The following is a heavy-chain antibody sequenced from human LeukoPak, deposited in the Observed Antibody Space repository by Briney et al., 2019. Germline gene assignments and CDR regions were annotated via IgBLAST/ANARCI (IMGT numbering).Heavy chain of an antibody. CDR3: ARDPFSGYDKRVYYFDY. Sequence: GGSLRLSCAASGFTFSTYSMNWVRQAPGKGLEWVSYISSRSSYIYYADSVKGRFTISRDNVKNSLYLQMDSLRAEDTAVYYCARDPFSGYDKRVYYFDYWGQGVLVTVSS. J-gene: IGHJ4*02. CDR1: GFTFSTYS. V-gene: IGHV3-21*06. D-gene: IGHD5-12*01. CDR2: ISSRSSYI.